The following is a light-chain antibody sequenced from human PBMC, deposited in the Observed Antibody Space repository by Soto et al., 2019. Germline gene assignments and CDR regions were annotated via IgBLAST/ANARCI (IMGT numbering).Light chain of an antibody. V-gene: IGLV2-14*01. Sequence: QSALTQPASVSGSPGQSITISCTGTSSDIGSNNYVSWFQQRPGKAPTLIIYEVSNRPSGVSNHFSGSKSGNTASLTISGLLPEDEAEYYCSSYTPTTRLLGGGTKLTVL. CDR2: EVS. J-gene: IGLJ3*02. CDR1: SSDIGSNNY. CDR3: SSYTPTTRL.